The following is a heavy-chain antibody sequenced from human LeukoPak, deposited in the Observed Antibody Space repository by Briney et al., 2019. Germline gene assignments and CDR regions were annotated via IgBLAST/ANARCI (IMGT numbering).Heavy chain of an antibody. V-gene: IGHV4-34*01. CDR1: GGSIRSYY. CDR3: AGLMVRGVIIPSPTFDY. CDR2: INHSGST. J-gene: IGHJ4*02. D-gene: IGHD3-10*01. Sequence: SETLSLTCTVSGGSIRSYYWSWIREPPRKGLWRIGQINHSGSTNYTPSLKRRGTISVDTSKRQFSLKLSSVIPAHAAVDYCAGLMVRGVIIPSPTFDYWGQGTLVTVSS.